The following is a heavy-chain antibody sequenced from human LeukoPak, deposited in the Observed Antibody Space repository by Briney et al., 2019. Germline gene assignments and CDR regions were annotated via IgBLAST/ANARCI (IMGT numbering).Heavy chain of an antibody. CDR1: GFSFDDYA. Sequence: QPGGSLRLSCAASGFSFDDYAMHWVRQAPGKDLEWVSLISWDGGSTYYVDSVKGRFTISRDNSKNSLYLQMNSLIPEDTALYYCAKGTLSHYYYYYMDVWGKGTTVTVSS. V-gene: IGHV3-43D*03. CDR3: AKGTLSHYYYYYMDV. CDR2: ISWDGGST. J-gene: IGHJ6*03.